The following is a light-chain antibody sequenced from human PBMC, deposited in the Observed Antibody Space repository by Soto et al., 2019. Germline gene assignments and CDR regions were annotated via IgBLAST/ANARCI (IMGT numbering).Light chain of an antibody. CDR1: QSVSSSY. CDR2: AAS. V-gene: IGKV3-15*01. CDR3: QQYNNWPRAT. J-gene: IGKJ4*01. Sequence: EIVLTQPPGTLPLSPGERATLSCRASQSVSSSYLAWYQQKPGQAPRLLIYAASARATGIPARFSGSGSGTDFTLTISSLQSEDFGVYYCQQYNNWPRATFGGGTKVDIK.